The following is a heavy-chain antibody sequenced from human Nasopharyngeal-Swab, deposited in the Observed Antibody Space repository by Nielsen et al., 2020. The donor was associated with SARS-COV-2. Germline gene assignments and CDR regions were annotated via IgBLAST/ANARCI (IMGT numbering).Heavy chain of an antibody. D-gene: IGHD3-9*01. J-gene: IGHJ4*02. CDR1: VGPHNTYA. CDR2: IIPVFGTP. CDR3: ARCRDPGYHCRGEAT. V-gene: IGHV1-69*13. Sequence: SVKVSCKASVGPHNTYAITWVRQAPGQGLEWMGGIIPVFGTPSYAQKFQARVTITADESANTAYLELRSLRSEDTAVYYCARCRDPGYHCRGEATWGQGTLVTVSS.